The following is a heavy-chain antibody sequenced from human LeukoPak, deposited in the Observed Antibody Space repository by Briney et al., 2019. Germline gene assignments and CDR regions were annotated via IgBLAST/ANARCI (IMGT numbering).Heavy chain of an antibody. CDR3: ARGRLGELSFL. V-gene: IGHV4-59*01. CDR2: IYYSGST. D-gene: IGHD3-16*02. CDR1: GFTFSAYA. J-gene: IGHJ4*02. Sequence: GSLRLSCAASGFTFSAYAMSWIRQPPGKGLEWIGYIYYSGSTNYNPSLKSRVTISVDTSKNQFSLKLSSVTAADTAVYYCARGRLGELSFLGGQGTLVTVSS.